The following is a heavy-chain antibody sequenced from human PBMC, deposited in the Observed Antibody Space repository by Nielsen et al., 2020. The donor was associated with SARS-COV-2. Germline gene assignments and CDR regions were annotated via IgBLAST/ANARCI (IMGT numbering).Heavy chain of an antibody. Sequence: SETLSLTCTVSGGSIRISNYYWGWIRQSPGRGLEWIGYIHYSGTPYYNPSLKSRVTISVDTSMTQFSLNLNSVTAADTAVYYCAREGAWKAFDIWGQGTTVTVSS. CDR1: GGSIRISNYY. CDR2: IHYSGTP. D-gene: IGHD1-1*01. J-gene: IGHJ3*02. CDR3: AREGAWKAFDI. V-gene: IGHV4-39*02.